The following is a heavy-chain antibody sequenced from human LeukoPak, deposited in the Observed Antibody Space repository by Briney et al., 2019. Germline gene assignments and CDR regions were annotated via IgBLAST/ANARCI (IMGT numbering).Heavy chain of an antibody. Sequence: SETLSLTCTVSGGSIRSYYWSWIRQPAGKGLEWIGRIYTSGSTNYNPSLKSRVTMSVDTSKNQFSLKLSSVTAADTAVYYCARVVGATTDYYFDYWGQGTLVTVSS. D-gene: IGHD1-26*01. CDR2: IYTSGST. V-gene: IGHV4-4*07. CDR3: ARVVGATTDYYFDY. J-gene: IGHJ4*02. CDR1: GGSIRSYY.